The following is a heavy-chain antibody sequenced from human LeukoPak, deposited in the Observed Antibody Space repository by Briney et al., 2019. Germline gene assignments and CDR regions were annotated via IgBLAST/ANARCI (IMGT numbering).Heavy chain of an antibody. Sequence: HPGGSLRLSCAASGFTFSSYEMNWVRQAPGKGLEWVSYISSSGSTIYYADSVKGRFTISRDNAKNTVYLQMNSLRVEDTAVYYCARPREAYSSSPVEMDVWGTGTTVTISS. J-gene: IGHJ6*04. V-gene: IGHV3-48*03. CDR3: ARPREAYSSSPVEMDV. CDR2: ISSSGSTI. CDR1: GFTFSSYE. D-gene: IGHD6-13*01.